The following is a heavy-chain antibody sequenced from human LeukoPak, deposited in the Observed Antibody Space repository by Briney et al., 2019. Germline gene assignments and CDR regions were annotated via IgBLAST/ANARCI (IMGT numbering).Heavy chain of an antibody. J-gene: IGHJ4*02. CDR3: ARVVHHITIDSSGYFDY. CDR2: IIPIYGKT. V-gene: IGHV1-69*05. CDR1: GGTFTSYA. Sequence: SVKVSCKASGGTFTSYAISWVRQAPGQGLEWMGGIIPIYGKTNYAQKFQGRVTITTDKSTSTTYMELSSLRSEDTAVYYCARVVHHITIDSSGYFDYWGQGTLVTVSS. D-gene: IGHD3-22*01.